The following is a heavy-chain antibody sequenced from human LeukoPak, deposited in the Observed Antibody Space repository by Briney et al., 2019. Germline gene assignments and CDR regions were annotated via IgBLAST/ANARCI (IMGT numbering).Heavy chain of an antibody. CDR1: GNSISSGDNY. Sequence: SETLPLACTVSGNSISSGDNYWSWIRQPAGKGLEWIGRIYTSGSTNYNPSLKSRVTISGDTSKNQFSLKLSSVTAADTAVYYCARVYGTMVRGVIYYFDYWGQGTLVTVSS. CDR3: ARVYGTMVRGVIYYFDY. CDR2: IYTSGST. V-gene: IGHV4-61*02. D-gene: IGHD3-10*01. J-gene: IGHJ4*02.